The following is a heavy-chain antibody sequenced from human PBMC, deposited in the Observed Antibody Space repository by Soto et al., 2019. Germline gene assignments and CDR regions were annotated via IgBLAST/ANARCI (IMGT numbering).Heavy chain of an antibody. J-gene: IGHJ6*02. D-gene: IGHD6-6*01. Sequence: SQTLSLTCAISGDSVSSNSAAWNWIRQSPSRGLEWLGRTYYRSKWYNDYAVSVKSRITINPDTSKNQFSLQLNSVTPEDTAVYYCARVRGTGSSGYYYYGMDVWGQGTTVTVSS. V-gene: IGHV6-1*01. CDR3: ARVRGTGSSGYYYYGMDV. CDR1: GDSVSSNSAA. CDR2: TYYRSKWYN.